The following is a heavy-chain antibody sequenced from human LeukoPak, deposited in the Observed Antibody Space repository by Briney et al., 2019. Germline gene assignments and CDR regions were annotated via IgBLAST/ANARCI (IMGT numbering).Heavy chain of an antibody. CDR2: IIPILGIA. V-gene: IGHV1-69*04. J-gene: IGHJ2*01. D-gene: IGHD1-14*01. CDR1: GGTFSSYA. Sequence: GASVKVSCKASGGTFSSYAISWVRQAPGQGLEWMGRIIPILGIANYAQKFQGRVTITADKSTSTAYMELSSLRSEDTAVYYCAREGGDNRMDWYFDLWGRGTLVTVSS. CDR3: AREGGDNRMDWYFDL.